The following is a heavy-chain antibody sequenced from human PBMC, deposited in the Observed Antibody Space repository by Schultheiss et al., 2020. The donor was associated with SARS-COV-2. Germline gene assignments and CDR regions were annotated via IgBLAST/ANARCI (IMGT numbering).Heavy chain of an antibody. D-gene: IGHD3-16*01. Sequence: SETLSLTCAVDGESLSGDHWGWIRQSPGQGLEWIGELSLGGGSRYNSALKSRVTISVDTSKKNFSLNLDSVTAADTAVYYCARDRDWGTNDCWGQGTLVTVSS. J-gene: IGHJ4*02. CDR1: GESLSGDH. CDR2: LSLGGGS. V-gene: IGHV4-34*01. CDR3: ARDRDWGTNDC.